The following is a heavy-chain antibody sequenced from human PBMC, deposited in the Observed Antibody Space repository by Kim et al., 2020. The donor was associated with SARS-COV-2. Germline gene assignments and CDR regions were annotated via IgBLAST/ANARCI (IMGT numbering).Heavy chain of an antibody. J-gene: IGHJ4*02. CDR3: ARGKRYYGSGSIDY. D-gene: IGHD3-10*01. V-gene: IGHV4-34*01. Sequence: NPSLKGRVTMSVDTSKTQFSLKLSSVTAADTAVYYCARGKRYYGSGSIDYWGQGTLVTVSS.